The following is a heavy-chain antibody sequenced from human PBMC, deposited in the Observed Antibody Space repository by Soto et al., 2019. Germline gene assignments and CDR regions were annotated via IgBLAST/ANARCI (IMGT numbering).Heavy chain of an antibody. Sequence: VASVKVSCKASGYTFTGYYMHWVRQAPGQGLEWMGWINPNSGGTNYAQKFQGWVTMTRDTSISTAYMELSRLRSDNTAVYYCAREGPAERGHVYYYSSCSFDYLGQGTLVTVSS. J-gene: IGHJ4*02. V-gene: IGHV1-2*04. D-gene: IGHD3-22*01. CDR2: INPNSGGT. CDR3: AREGPAERGHVYYYSSCSFDY. CDR1: GYTFTGYY.